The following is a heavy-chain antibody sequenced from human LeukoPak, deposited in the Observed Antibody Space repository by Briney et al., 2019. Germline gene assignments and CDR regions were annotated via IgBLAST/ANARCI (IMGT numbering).Heavy chain of an antibody. CDR1: GGFISSHY. CDR2: IYYSGST. J-gene: IGHJ5*02. CDR3: ARGRNWFDP. V-gene: IGHV4-59*11. Sequence: PSETLSLTCIVSGGFISSHYGSWIRQPPGKGLEWIGNIYYSGSTNYNPSLKSRVTISVDMSKNQFSLKLSSVTAADTAVYYCARGRNWFDPWGQGTLVTVSS.